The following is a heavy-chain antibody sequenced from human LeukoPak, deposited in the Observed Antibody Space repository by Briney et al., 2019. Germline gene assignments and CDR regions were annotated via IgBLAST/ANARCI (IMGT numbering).Heavy chain of an antibody. Sequence: GGSLRLSCAASGFTFSSYWMSWVRQAPGKGLEWVSNIKQGGSEKYYVDSVKGRFTISRDNDKNSLYLQMNSLRAEDTAVYYCARGSRYCSSSSCYSIDYWGQGTLVTVSS. V-gene: IGHV3-7*01. CDR3: ARGSRYCSSSSCYSIDY. CDR2: IKQGGSEK. J-gene: IGHJ4*02. D-gene: IGHD2-2*01. CDR1: GFTFSSYW.